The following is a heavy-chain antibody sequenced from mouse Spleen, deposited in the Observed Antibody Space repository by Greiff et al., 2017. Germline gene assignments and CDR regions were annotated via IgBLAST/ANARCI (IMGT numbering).Heavy chain of an antibody. CDR3: ARDQGTTVVGEAMDY. CDR2: INYDGSST. CDR1: GFTFSDYY. D-gene: IGHD1-1*01. Sequence: EVKLVESEGGLVQPGSSMKLSCTASGFTFSDYYMAWVRQVPEKGLEWVANINYDGSSTYYLDSLKSRFIISRDNAKNILYLQMSSLKSEDTATYYCARDQGTTVVGEAMDYWGQGTSVTVSS. V-gene: IGHV5-16*01. J-gene: IGHJ4*01.